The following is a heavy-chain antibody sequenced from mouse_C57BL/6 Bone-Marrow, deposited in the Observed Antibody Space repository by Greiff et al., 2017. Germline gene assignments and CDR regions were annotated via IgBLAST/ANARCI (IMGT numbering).Heavy chain of an antibody. CDR3: ARKGDSSSYFDY. V-gene: IGHV2-2*01. Sequence: QVQLQQSGPGLVQPSQSLSITCPVSGFSLTSYGVHWVRQSPGKGLEWLGVIWSGGSSDYNAAFISRLSISKDNSKSQVFFKMNSLQADDTAIYYCARKGDSSSYFDYWGQGTTLTVSS. CDR1: GFSLTSYG. J-gene: IGHJ2*01. CDR2: IWSGGSS.